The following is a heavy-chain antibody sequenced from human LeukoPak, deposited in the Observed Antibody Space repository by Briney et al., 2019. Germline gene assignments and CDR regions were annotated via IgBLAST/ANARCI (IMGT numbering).Heavy chain of an antibody. CDR3: ARVLLGYCSGGSCYSSMPFDY. Sequence: GASVKVSCKASGYTFTCYYMHWVRQAPGQGLEWMGWINPNSGGTNYAQKFQGRVTMTRDTSISTAYMELSRLRSDDTAVYYCARVLLGYCSGGSCYSSMPFDYWGQGTLVTVSS. J-gene: IGHJ4*02. D-gene: IGHD2-15*01. CDR2: INPNSGGT. V-gene: IGHV1-2*02. CDR1: GYTFTCYY.